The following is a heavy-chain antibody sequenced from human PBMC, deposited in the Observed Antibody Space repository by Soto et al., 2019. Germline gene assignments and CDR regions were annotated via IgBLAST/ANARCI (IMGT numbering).Heavy chain of an antibody. CDR1: GFTFSSYA. J-gene: IGHJ2*01. Sequence: EVQLLESGGGLVQPGGSLRLSCAASGFTFSSYAMRWVHQAPGKGLEWVSAISGSGGSTYYADSVKGRFTISRDNSKNPLYLQMNSLRAEDTAVYYWARDGSSGYWYFDLGGRGTLVTVSS. CDR2: ISGSGGST. V-gene: IGHV3-23*01. CDR3: ARDGSSGYWYFDL. D-gene: IGHD3-22*01.